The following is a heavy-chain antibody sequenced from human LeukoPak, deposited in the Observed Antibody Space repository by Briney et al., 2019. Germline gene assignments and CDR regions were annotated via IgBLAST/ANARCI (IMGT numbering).Heavy chain of an antibody. Sequence: GSLRLSCAASGFTFSSYGMSWVRQAPGTGLELVANIKQDGGEKYYVDSVKGRFTISRDNAKNSLYLQMNSLSAEDQAVYYCARDGSSGWHGAVDYWGQGTLVTVSS. V-gene: IGHV3-7*01. CDR1: GFTFSSYG. D-gene: IGHD6-19*01. CDR2: IKQDGGEK. CDR3: ARDGSSGWHGAVDY. J-gene: IGHJ4*02.